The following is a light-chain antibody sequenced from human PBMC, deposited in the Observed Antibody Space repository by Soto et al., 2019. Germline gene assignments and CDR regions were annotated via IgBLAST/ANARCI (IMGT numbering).Light chain of an antibody. CDR3: QQYNSYWT. V-gene: IGKV1-5*01. CDR2: DAS. J-gene: IGKJ1*01. Sequence: DIQMTQSPSTLSASVGDRVTITCRASQSISSWLAWYQQKPGKAPKLLIYDASSLESGVPSRFSGRGSGTEFTLTTSSLQPDDFATYYCQQYNSYWTFGQGTKVDI. CDR1: QSISSW.